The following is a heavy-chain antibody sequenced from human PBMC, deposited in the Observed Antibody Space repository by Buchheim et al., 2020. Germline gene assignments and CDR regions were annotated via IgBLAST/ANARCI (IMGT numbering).Heavy chain of an antibody. CDR1: GGSISSYY. Sequence: QVQLQESGPGLVKPSETLSLTCTVSGGSISSYYWSWIRQPPGKGLEWSGYIYYSGSTNYNPSLKSRVTISVDTSKKQFSLNLSSVTAADTAVYYCARQERMITFGGVIATRFDYWGQGTL. J-gene: IGHJ4*02. CDR2: IYYSGST. CDR3: ARQERMITFGGVIATRFDY. V-gene: IGHV4-59*08. D-gene: IGHD3-16*02.